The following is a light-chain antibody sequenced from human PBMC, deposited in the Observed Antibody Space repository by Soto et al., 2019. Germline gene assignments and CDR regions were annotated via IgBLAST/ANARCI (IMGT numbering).Light chain of an antibody. CDR3: QHRSL. CDR1: QSVSSN. V-gene: IGKV3-15*01. CDR2: GAS. Sequence: EIVMTQSPATLSVSPGERATLSCRASQSVSSNLARYQQKPGQAPRLLIYGASTRATGIPARFSGSGSGTEFTLTISSLQSEDSAVYYCQHRSLFGGGTKVDIK. J-gene: IGKJ4*01.